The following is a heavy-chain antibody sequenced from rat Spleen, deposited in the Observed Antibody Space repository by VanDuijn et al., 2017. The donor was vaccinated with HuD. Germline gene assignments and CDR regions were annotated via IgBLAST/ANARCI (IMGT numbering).Heavy chain of an antibody. D-gene: IGHD5-1*01. CDR3: TRENWELDV. V-gene: IGHV5-31*01. CDR2: ITNDVGIT. J-gene: IGHJ2*01. Sequence: EVQLVESGGGLALPGRSLKLSCVTSGFTFNYYWMTWIRQAPGKGLEWVATITNDVGITHYPDSVKGRFTISRDNVKSILYLQMDSLRSEDTATYYCTRENWELDVWGQGVMVTVSS. CDR1: GFTFNYYW.